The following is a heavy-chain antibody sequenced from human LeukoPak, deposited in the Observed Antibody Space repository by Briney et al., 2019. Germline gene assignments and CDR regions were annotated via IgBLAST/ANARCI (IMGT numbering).Heavy chain of an antibody. V-gene: IGHV3-7*01. J-gene: IGHJ4*02. CDR3: ARLLVYNSGGEAFDY. Sequence: PGGSLRLSCAASGFTFSNYWMSWVRQAPGKGLEWVANIKKDGSEKYYVDSVKGRFTISRDNAKNSLYLQMNSLRAEDTAVYYCARLLVYNSGGEAFDYWGPGTLVTVSS. D-gene: IGHD3-10*01. CDR1: GFTFSNYW. CDR2: IKKDGSEK.